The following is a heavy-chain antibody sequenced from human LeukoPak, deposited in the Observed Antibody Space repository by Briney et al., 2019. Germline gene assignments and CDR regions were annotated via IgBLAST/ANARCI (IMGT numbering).Heavy chain of an antibody. D-gene: IGHD5-18*01. CDR1: GYTFTSYG. J-gene: IGHJ4*02. Sequence: ASVTVSCKASGYTFTSYGISRVRQAPGQGLEWMGWISAYNGNTNYAQKLQGRVTMTTDTSTSTAYMELRSLRSDDTAVYYCARGEARYSYGHRFVPFDYWGQGTLVTVSS. CDR2: ISAYNGNT. V-gene: IGHV1-18*01. CDR3: ARGEARYSYGHRFVPFDY.